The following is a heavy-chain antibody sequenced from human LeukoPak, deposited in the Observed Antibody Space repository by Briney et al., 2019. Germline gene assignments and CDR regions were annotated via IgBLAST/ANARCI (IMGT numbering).Heavy chain of an antibody. CDR2: IYFSGST. Sequence: SETLSLTCTVSGSSIDITTYYWGWIRQPPGKGLEWIGTIYFSGSTYYNPSLKSRVTISVDTSKNQFSLKLNSMTAADTAVYYCANLGYYNYGMDVWGQGTTVTVYS. CDR3: ANLGYYNYGMDV. CDR1: GSSIDITTYY. J-gene: IGHJ6*02. V-gene: IGHV4-39*01.